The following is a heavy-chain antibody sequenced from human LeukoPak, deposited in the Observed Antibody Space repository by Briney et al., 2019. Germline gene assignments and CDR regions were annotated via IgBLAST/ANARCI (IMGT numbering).Heavy chain of an antibody. CDR2: INTSGST. CDR1: GGSISSGSYF. V-gene: IGHV4-61*02. CDR3: ARERYGSGSFDY. Sequence: PSETLSLTCTVSGGSISSGSYFWCWIRQPAGKGLEWIGRINTSGSTNYNPSLKSRVTISVDTSKNQFSLKLSSVTAADTAVYYCARERYGSGSFDYWGQGTLVTVSS. D-gene: IGHD3-10*01. J-gene: IGHJ4*02.